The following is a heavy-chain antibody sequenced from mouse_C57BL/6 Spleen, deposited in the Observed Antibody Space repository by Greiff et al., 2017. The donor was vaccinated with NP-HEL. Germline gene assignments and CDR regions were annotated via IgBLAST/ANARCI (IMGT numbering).Heavy chain of an antibody. CDR2: IYPGNSDT. D-gene: IGHD1-1*01. CDR1: GYTFTSYW. J-gene: IGHJ2*01. CDR3: TRSGDYLFLNYFDY. V-gene: IGHV1-5*01. Sequence: EVMLVESGTVLARPGASVKMSCKTSGYTFTSYWMHWVKQRPGQGLEWIGAIYPGNSDTSYNQKFKGKAKLTAVTSASTAYMELSSLTNEDSAVYYCTRSGDYLFLNYFDYWGQGTTLTVSS.